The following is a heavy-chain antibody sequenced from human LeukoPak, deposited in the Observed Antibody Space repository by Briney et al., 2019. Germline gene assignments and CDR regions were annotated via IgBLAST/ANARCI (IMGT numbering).Heavy chain of an antibody. V-gene: IGHV4-59*01. CDR3: ARSLTVGATAGFDF. J-gene: IGHJ4*02. Sequence: SETLSLTCTVSGGSISGYYLTWIRQTPGKGLEWIGYIYDTESTNYNPSLKSRVTISVDTSKNQFSLKVTSVTAADTAVYYCARSLTVGATAGFDFWGQGTLVTVSS. D-gene: IGHD1-26*01. CDR1: GGSISGYY. CDR2: IYDTEST.